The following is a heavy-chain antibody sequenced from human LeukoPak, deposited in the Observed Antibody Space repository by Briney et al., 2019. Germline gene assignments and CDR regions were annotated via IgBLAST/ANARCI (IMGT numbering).Heavy chain of an antibody. J-gene: IGHJ4*02. CDR1: AGSFSGNY. D-gene: IGHD4-17*01. CDR3: ARGTMTTVTYYFDY. Sequence: PSETLSLTCAVDAGSFSGNYWSWIRQHPGKELEWIGEINHSGSTNYNPSLKSRVTISVDTSKNQFSLKLSSVTAADTAVYYCARGTMTTVTYYFDYWGQGTLVTVSS. V-gene: IGHV4-34*01. CDR2: INHSGST.